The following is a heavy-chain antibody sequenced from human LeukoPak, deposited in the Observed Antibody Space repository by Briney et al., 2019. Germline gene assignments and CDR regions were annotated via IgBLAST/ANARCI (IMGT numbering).Heavy chain of an antibody. CDR3: ARQKNSGSYWFDP. D-gene: IGHD1-26*01. V-gene: IGHV4-4*02. J-gene: IGHJ5*02. CDR1: GGSISSDIW. CDR2: IYHSGST. Sequence: PSGTLSLTCAVSGGSISSDIWWSCVRQPPGKGLEWIGEIYHSGSTNYNPSLKSRVTISVDTSKNQFSLKLSSVTAADTAVYYCARQKNSGSYWFDPWGQGTLVTVSS.